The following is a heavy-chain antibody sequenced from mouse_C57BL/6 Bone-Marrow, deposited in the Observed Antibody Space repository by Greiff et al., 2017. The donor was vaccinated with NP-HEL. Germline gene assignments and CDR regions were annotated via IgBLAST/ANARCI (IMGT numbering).Heavy chain of an antibody. J-gene: IGHJ3*01. V-gene: IGHV3-6*01. D-gene: IGHD1-1*01. CDR3: ARKDFTKDFAY. Sequence: EVKLQESGPGLVKPSQSLSLTCSVTGYSITSGYYWNWIRQFPGNKLEWMGYISYDGSNNYNPSLKNRISITRDTSKNQFFLKLNSVTTEDTATYYCARKDFTKDFAYWGQGTLVTVSA. CDR1: GYSITSGYY. CDR2: ISYDGSN.